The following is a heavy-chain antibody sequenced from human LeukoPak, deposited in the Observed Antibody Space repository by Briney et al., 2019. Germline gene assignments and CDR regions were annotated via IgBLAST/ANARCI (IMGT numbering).Heavy chain of an antibody. D-gene: IGHD3-10*01. J-gene: IGHJ5*02. CDR2: ISWDDDK. Sequence: KVCGPTLAKPTHTLTLTCTFTGFDRRTSGVGVGWIRQPPGKAPESLAIISWDDDKHYSPSLKSRLTITKDTSKKQVVLTMTNRDPVDTATYYCAQRPWEYYGSGSYIWFDPWGEGTLVTVSS. V-gene: IGHV2-5*02. CDR3: AQRPWEYYGSGSYIWFDP. CDR1: GFDRRTSGVG.